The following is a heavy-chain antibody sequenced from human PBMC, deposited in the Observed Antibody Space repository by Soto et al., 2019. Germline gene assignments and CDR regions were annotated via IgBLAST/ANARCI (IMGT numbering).Heavy chain of an antibody. CDR1: GYSFNSYA. CDR3: ARAGVDFWSGYYRAAH. CDR2: INAGNGDT. V-gene: IGHV1-3*01. D-gene: IGHD3-3*01. J-gene: IGHJ4*02. Sequence: QVQLVQSGDEVTKPGASVKVSCKTSGYSFNSYALHWVRQAPGQRLEWMGWINAGNGDTKYTQKVQGRVTITRDPAARTAYRELSRLRSEDTAMYYCARAGVDFWSGYYRAAHWGQGTLVTVSS.